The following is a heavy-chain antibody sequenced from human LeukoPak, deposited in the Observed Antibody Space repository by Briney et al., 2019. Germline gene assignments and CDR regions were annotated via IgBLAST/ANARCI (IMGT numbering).Heavy chain of an antibody. Sequence: PGGSLRLSCAASGFTFSRYAMKWVRQAPGKGLERVSAISGGGESTYYADSVRGRFTISRDNSKNTLYLQMNSLRAEDTAVYYCAKGEGGYCSSTSCLTFFDYWGQGTLVTVSS. V-gene: IGHV3-23*01. CDR2: ISGGGEST. CDR1: GFTFSRYA. D-gene: IGHD2-2*01. J-gene: IGHJ4*02. CDR3: AKGEGGYCSSTSCLTFFDY.